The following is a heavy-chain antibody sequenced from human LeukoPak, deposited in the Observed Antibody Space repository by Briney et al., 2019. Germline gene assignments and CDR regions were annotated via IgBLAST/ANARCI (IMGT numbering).Heavy chain of an antibody. Sequence: GGSLRLSCAASGFTVSSNYMSWVRQAPGKGLEWVSVIYRGGSTYYADSVKGRFTISRDNSKNTLYLQMHSLRAADTSVYYCAREKGGDLLDIGGQGTLVTVSS. CDR3: AREKGGDLLDI. J-gene: IGHJ4*02. CDR1: GFTVSSNY. V-gene: IGHV3-53*01. D-gene: IGHD1-26*01. CDR2: IYRGGST.